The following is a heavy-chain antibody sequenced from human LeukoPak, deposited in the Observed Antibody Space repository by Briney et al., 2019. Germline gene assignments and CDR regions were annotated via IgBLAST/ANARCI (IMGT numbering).Heavy chain of an antibody. D-gene: IGHD6-13*01. V-gene: IGHV3-11*06. J-gene: IGHJ4*02. CDR2: ISSSSSYT. Sequence: LSLTCTVSGGSISSYYWSWIRQPPGKGLEWVSYISSSSSYTNYADSVKGRFTISRDNSKNSLYLQMNSLRAEDTAVYYCARDRREVAAPYYFDYWGQGTLVTVSS. CDR3: ARDRREVAAPYYFDY. CDR1: GGSISSYY.